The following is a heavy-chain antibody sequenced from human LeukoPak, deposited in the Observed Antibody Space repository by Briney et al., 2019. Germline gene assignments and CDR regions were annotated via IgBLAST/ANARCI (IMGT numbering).Heavy chain of an antibody. CDR1: GGSFSGYY. CDR3: ARVAYGDYLLDY. Sequence: PSETLSLTCAVYGGSFSGYYWSWIRQPPGKGLEWIGEINHSGSTNYNPSLKSRVTISVDTSKNQFSLKLSSVTAADTAVYYCARVAYGDYLLDYWGQGTLVTVSS. D-gene: IGHD4-17*01. V-gene: IGHV4-34*01. CDR2: INHSGST. J-gene: IGHJ4*02.